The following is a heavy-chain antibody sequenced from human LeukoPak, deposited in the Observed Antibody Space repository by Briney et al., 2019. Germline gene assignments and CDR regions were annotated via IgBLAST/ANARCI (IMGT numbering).Heavy chain of an antibody. CDR2: ISAYNGNT. J-gene: IGHJ4*02. D-gene: IGHD3-22*01. Sequence: ASVKVSCKASGYTFTSYGISWVRQAPGQGLEWMGWISAYNGNTNHAQKLQGRVTMTTDTSTSTAYMELRSLRSDDTAVYYCARDGRRDDSSGYYSPPGYWGRGTLVTVSS. CDR3: ARDGRRDDSSGYYSPPGY. V-gene: IGHV1-18*01. CDR1: GYTFTSYG.